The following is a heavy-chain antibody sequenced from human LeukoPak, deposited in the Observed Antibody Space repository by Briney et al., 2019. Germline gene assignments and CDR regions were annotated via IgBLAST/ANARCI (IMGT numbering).Heavy chain of an antibody. Sequence: GGSLRLSCTASGFTFSSYWMRWVRQAPGKGLEWVANIKQDGGEKYYVDSVKGRFTISRDNAKNSLYLQMNSLRAEDTAVYYCARDGHSSGNDYWGQGTLVTVSS. CDR3: ARDGHSSGNDY. CDR2: IKQDGGEK. J-gene: IGHJ4*02. V-gene: IGHV3-7*04. CDR1: GFTFSSYW. D-gene: IGHD6-19*01.